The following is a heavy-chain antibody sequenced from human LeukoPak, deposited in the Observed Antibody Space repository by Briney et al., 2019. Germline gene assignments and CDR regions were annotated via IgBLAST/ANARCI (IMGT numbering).Heavy chain of an antibody. V-gene: IGHV7-4-1*02. CDR1: GYTFTNYA. Sequence: GASVKVSCKASGYTFTNYAINWVRQAPGQGLEWMGWVNIDTGNPTYAQGFTGRFVFSLDASVSTAYLQISTLKAEDTAVYYCARGGSSWLYYLDYWGQGTLVTVSS. J-gene: IGHJ4*02. D-gene: IGHD6-13*01. CDR3: ARGGSSWLYYLDY. CDR2: VNIDTGNP.